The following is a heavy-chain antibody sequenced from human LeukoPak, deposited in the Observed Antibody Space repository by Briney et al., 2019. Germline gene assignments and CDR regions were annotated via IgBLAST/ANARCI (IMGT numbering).Heavy chain of an antibody. D-gene: IGHD3-16*01. CDR2: IYHSGST. V-gene: IGHV4-4*02. J-gene: IGHJ4*02. CDR1: GGSISSSNW. Sequence: SETLSLTCGVSGGSISSSNWWSWVRQPPGKGLEWIGEIYHSGSTNYNPSLKSRVTISVDKSKNQFSLKLSSVTAADTAVYYCARSPTYDYVWGSPYYFDYWGQGTLVTVSS. CDR3: ARSPTYDYVWGSPYYFDY.